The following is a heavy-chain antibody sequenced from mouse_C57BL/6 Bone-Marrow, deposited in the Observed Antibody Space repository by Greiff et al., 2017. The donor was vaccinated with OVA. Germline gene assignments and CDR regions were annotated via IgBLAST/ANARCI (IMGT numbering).Heavy chain of an antibody. D-gene: IGHD2-3*01. Sequence: QVQLQQSGAELVRPGTSVKVSCKASGYAFTNYLIEWVKQRPGQGLEWIGVINPGSGGTNYNEKFKGKATLTADKSSSTAYMQLSSLTSEDSAVYFCARSYGYYGFAYWGQGTLVTVSA. CDR1: GYAFTNYL. CDR3: ARSYGYYGFAY. CDR2: INPGSGGT. V-gene: IGHV1-54*01. J-gene: IGHJ3*01.